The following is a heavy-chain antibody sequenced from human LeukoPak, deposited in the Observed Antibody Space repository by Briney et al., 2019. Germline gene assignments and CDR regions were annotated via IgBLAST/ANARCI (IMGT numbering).Heavy chain of an antibody. V-gene: IGHV3-30*02. CDR3: AKDPDYYDSSGYPFGY. J-gene: IGHJ4*02. CDR2: IRYDGSIE. D-gene: IGHD3-22*01. CDR1: GFTFSSYG. Sequence: GGSLRLSCAASGFTFSSYGMHWVRQAPGKGLEWVAFIRYDGSIEYYADSVKGRFTISRDNSKNTLYLQMNSLRAEDTAVYYCAKDPDYYDSSGYPFGYWGQGTLVTVSS.